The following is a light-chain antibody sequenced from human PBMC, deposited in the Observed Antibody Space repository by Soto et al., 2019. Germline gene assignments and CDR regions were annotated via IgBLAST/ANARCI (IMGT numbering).Light chain of an antibody. CDR2: GAS. CDR1: QSVGSNY. CDR3: QQYGSSFYT. V-gene: IGKV3-20*01. J-gene: IGKJ2*01. Sequence: EVVLTQSPGTLSLSPGERATLSCRASQSVGSNYLAWYQQKAGQAPRLLIYGASIRAAGIPDRFGGSGSGTDFTLTISRLEPEDFAIYYCQQYGSSFYTFGQGNKLEIK.